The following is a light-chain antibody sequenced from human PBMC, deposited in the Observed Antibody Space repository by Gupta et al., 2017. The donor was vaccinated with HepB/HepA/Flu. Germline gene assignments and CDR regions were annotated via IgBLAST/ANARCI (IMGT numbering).Light chain of an antibody. CDR3: LVHFGGAWV. Sequence: GGTCTLTCSYTTETVTSTYYPSSFQKKPGQAPRPLIYKTNNKHPWTPARFSGSLLGDKAALTLSCALPEDEAEYYCLVHFGGAWVFGGGTKLTVL. V-gene: IGLV7-43*01. CDR2: KTN. J-gene: IGLJ2*01. CDR1: TETVTSTYY.